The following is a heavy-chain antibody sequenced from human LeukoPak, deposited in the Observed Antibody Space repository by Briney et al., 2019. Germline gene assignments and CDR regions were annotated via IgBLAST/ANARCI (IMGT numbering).Heavy chain of an antibody. J-gene: IGHJ5*02. CDR3: ARDRRGYSSNWFDP. CDR1: GGSISSYY. CDR2: IYYSGST. V-gene: IGHV4-59*01. Sequence: PETLSLTCTVSGGSISSYYWSWIRQPPGKGLEWIGYIYYSGSTNYNPSLKSRVTISVDTSKNQFSLKLSSVTAADTAVYYCARDRRGYSSNWFDPWGQGTLVTVSS. D-gene: IGHD5-18*01.